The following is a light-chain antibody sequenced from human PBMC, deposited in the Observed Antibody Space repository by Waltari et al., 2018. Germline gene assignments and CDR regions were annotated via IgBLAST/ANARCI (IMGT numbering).Light chain of an antibody. CDR2: GAS. CDR3: QQYKEWPPWT. CDR1: QSVGND. V-gene: IGKV3-15*01. J-gene: IGKJ1*01. Sequence: EIVMTQSPATLSVSPGERATLSCRASQSVGNDLAWYHQAPGHAPRLLIYGASSRATGVPARFSGSGSGTEFTLTITSLQSGDFGIYFCQQYKEWPPWTFGQGTRVDTK.